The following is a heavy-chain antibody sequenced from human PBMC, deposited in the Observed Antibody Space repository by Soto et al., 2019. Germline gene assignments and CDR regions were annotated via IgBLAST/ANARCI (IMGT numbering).Heavy chain of an antibody. CDR3: VKDTYILVGATHLDS. CDR1: GFTFVDYA. J-gene: IGHJ4*02. D-gene: IGHD1-26*01. CDR2: ISWNSDMI. V-gene: IGHV3-9*01. Sequence: PGGSLRLSCAASGFTFVDYAMHWVRQGPGKGLEWVSGISWNSDMITYADSVKGRFTVSRDNAKNSLDLEMNSLRVEDTALYYCVKDTYILVGATHLDSWGQGTLVTVSS.